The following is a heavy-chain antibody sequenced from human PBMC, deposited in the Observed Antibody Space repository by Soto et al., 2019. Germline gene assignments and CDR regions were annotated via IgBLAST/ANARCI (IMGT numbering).Heavy chain of an antibody. D-gene: IGHD4-4*01. CDR1: GFTTSTYW. CDR2: ISSDGSSA. J-gene: IGHJ4*02. CDR3: ARATGSNSHFDY. Sequence: GGSLRLSCAASGFTTSTYWMHWVRQVPGKGLVWVSRISSDGSSATYADSAKGRFTISRDNAKNTLYLQMDSLRAEDAALYSCARATGSNSHFDYWGQGT. V-gene: IGHV3-74*01.